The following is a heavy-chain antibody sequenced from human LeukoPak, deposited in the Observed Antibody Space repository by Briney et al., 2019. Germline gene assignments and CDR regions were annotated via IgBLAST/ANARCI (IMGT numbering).Heavy chain of an antibody. CDR2: ITHSGGT. D-gene: IGHD1-26*01. CDR3: ARWRVGAFDI. V-gene: IGHV4-34*01. J-gene: IGHJ3*02. Sequence: KPSEPLSLTCAVYGGSFSGYYWSWIRQPPGKGLEWIGEITHSGGTNYTPSLKSRGTISVDTAKNQFSLKLTSVTAADTAVYYCARWRVGAFDIWGQGTMVSVST. CDR1: GGSFSGYY.